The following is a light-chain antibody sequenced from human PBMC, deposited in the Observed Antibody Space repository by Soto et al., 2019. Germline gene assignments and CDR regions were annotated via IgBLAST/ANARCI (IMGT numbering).Light chain of an antibody. Sequence: QSALTQPPSASGSPGQSVTISCTGTSSDVGGYNYVSWYQQHPGKAPKLMIYEVSTRPSGVPDRFSGSKSGNTASLTVSGLQAEDEADYYCSSYAGSNLDVVFGGGTKLTVL. CDR2: EVS. J-gene: IGLJ2*01. CDR3: SSYAGSNLDVV. V-gene: IGLV2-8*01. CDR1: SSDVGGYNY.